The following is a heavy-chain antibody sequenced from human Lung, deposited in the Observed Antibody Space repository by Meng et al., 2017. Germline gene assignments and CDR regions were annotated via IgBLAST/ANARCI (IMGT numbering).Heavy chain of an antibody. CDR3: AGGIVYYVVTISPRPFGF. J-gene: IGHJ6*01. CDR1: GVSFSGSY. CDR2: ITHRGIT. D-gene: IGHD3-10*02. V-gene: IGHV4-34*01. Sequence: SETLSLTCGKFGVSFSGSYLSWIRQPPGKGLEWIGEITHRGITYYYSSLQSRATISIDTSKNQLSLNPRPVTAADTAIYYCAGGIVYYVVTISPRPFGFWG.